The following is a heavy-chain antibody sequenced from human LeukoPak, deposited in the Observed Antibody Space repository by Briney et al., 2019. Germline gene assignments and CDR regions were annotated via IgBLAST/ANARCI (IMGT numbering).Heavy chain of an antibody. V-gene: IGHV3-30*04. CDR1: GFTFSSYA. CDR2: ISYDGSNK. Sequence: PGRSLRLSCAASGFTFSSYAMHWVRQAPGKGLEWVAVISYDGSNKYYADSVKGRFTTSRDNSKNTLYLQMNSLRAEDTAVYYCATRYCSGGSCYSYYFDYWGQGTLVTVSS. CDR3: ATRYCSGGSCYSYYFDY. D-gene: IGHD2-15*01. J-gene: IGHJ4*02.